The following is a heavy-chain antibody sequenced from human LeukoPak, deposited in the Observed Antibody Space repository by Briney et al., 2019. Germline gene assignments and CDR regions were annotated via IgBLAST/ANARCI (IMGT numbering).Heavy chain of an antibody. CDR3: ARQDVDIVATIYYFDY. D-gene: IGHD5-12*01. J-gene: IGHJ4*02. CDR2: IYPGDSDT. V-gene: IGHV5-51*01. CDR1: GYSFTSYW. Sequence: GESLKISCKGSGYSFTSYWIGGVRRMPGKGLEWMGIIYPGDSDTRYSPSFQGQVTISADKSISTAYLQWSSLKASDTAMYYCARQDVDIVATIYYFDYWGQGTLVTVSS.